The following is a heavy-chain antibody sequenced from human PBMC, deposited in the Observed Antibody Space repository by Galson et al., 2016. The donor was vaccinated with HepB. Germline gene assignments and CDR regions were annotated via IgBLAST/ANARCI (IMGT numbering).Heavy chain of an antibody. D-gene: IGHD2-21*02. CDR2: ISFDVNNK. V-gene: IGHV3-30-3*01. CDR1: GLNFNNYV. Sequence: SLRLSCAASGLNFNNYVMHWVRQAPGKGLEWVALISFDVNNKYYADSVKGRFTISRDNSRNTLYLHMSGVTTEDTAMYYCARGGHIVVVTSTRNFDPFNIWGQGTLVTVSS. CDR3: ARGGHIVVVTSTRNFDPFNI. J-gene: IGHJ3*02.